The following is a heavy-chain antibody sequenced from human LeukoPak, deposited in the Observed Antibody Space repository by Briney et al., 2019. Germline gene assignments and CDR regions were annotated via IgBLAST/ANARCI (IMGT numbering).Heavy chain of an antibody. D-gene: IGHD6-19*01. CDR2: ISPSGGST. CDR1: GYTFTSNY. J-gene: IGHJ6*03. V-gene: IGHV1-46*01. CDR3: ASAPVAGPYYMDV. Sequence: ASVKVSCKAFGYTFTSNYMHWVRQAPGQGPEWMGVISPSGGSTTYAQKFQGRVTMTRDTSTSTVYMELSSLRSEDTAVYYCASAPVAGPYYMDVWGKGTTVTISS.